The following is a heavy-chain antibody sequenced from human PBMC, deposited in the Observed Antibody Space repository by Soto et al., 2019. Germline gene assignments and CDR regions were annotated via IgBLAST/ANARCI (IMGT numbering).Heavy chain of an antibody. CDR2: INAGNGNT. CDR3: ARGSVYGGDY. CDR1: GYTFTSYA. V-gene: IGHV1-3*01. D-gene: IGHD4-17*01. Sequence: ASVKVSCKASGYTFTSYAMHWVRQAPGQRLEWMGWINAGNGNTKYSQKFQGRVTITRDTSASTAYMELSSLRSEDTAVYYCARGSVYGGDYWGQGTLVTVSS. J-gene: IGHJ4*02.